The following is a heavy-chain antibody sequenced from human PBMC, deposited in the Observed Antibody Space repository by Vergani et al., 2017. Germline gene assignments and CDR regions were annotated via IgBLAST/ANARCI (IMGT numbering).Heavy chain of an antibody. D-gene: IGHD3-3*02. J-gene: IGHJ4*02. CDR3: LCAPFFEFRRSLG. V-gene: IGHV3-23*01. CDR1: GFIFSTYA. CDR2: ISASGAPT. Sequence: EVQLLESGGDLVQPGGSLRLSCTASGFIFSTYAMSWVRQAPGKGLEWVSGISASGAPTYYADSVKGRVTISRDDSKNTAYLQMNRLTSEDTAVYFCLCAPFFEFRRSLGWGPGTRVIVSS.